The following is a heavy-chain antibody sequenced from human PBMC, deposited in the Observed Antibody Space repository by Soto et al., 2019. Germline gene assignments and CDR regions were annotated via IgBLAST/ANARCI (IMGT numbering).Heavy chain of an antibody. CDR2: ISAYNGNT. J-gene: IGHJ5*02. V-gene: IGHV1-18*01. D-gene: IGHD6-19*01. Sequence: QVQLVQSGAEVKKPGASVKVSCKASGYTFTSYGISWVRQAPGQGLEWMGWISAYNGNTNYAQKLQGRVTMTTDTSTSTAYMELRSLRSDDTAVYYCARDLTGSGWYRGRPHWFDPWGQGTLVTVSS. CDR3: ARDLTGSGWYRGRPHWFDP. CDR1: GYTFTSYG.